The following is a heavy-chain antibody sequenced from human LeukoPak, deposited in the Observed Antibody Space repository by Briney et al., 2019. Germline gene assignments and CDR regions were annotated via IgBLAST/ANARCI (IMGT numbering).Heavy chain of an antibody. CDR1: GGSISSSNW. Sequence: PSGTLTLTCAVSGGSISSSNWWSWVRQPPGKGLEWIGEIYHSGSANYNPSLKSRVTISVDKSKNQFSLRLSSVTAADTAVYYCASAGHDGIGYKVCWGQGTLVTVSS. J-gene: IGHJ4*02. D-gene: IGHD3-22*01. CDR3: ASAGHDGIGYKVC. V-gene: IGHV4-4*02. CDR2: IYHSGSA.